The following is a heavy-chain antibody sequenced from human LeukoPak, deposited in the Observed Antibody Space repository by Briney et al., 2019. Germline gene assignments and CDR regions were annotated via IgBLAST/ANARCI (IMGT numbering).Heavy chain of an antibody. V-gene: IGHV1-2*02. CDR3: ARTEWEVPSLRDFDY. Sequence: ASVKVSCKASGYTFTGYYMHWERQAPGQGLEWMGWINPNSGGTNYAQKLQGRVTMTTDTSTNTAHMELRSLRSDDTAVYYCARTEWEVPSLRDFDYWGQGTLVSVSS. D-gene: IGHD1-26*01. CDR1: GYTFTGYY. CDR2: INPNSGGT. J-gene: IGHJ4*02.